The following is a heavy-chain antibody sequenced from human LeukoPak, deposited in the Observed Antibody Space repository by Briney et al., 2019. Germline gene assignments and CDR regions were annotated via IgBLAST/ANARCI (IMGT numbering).Heavy chain of an antibody. CDR3: ARDKPYSSSPYYYYYYMDV. Sequence: ASVNVSCKASGYTFTRYGISWVRQAPGQGLEWMGWISAYNGNTNYAQKLQGRVTMTTDTSTSTAYMELRSLRSDDTAVYYCARDKPYSSSPYYYYYYMDVWGKGTTVTVSS. CDR2: ISAYNGNT. D-gene: IGHD6-6*01. CDR1: GYTFTRYG. V-gene: IGHV1-18*01. J-gene: IGHJ6*03.